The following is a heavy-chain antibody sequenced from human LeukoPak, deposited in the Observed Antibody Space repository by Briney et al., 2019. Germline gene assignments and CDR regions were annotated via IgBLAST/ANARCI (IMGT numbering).Heavy chain of an antibody. Sequence: PGGSLRLSCVASEFTFNNYAMAWVRQGPGKGLEWVSSISGSGGNTYYADSVKGRFTISRDNAKNSLYLQMNSLRAEDTAVYYCARFQYGSGSRWFDPWGQGTLVTVSS. CDR3: ARFQYGSGSRWFDP. CDR1: EFTFNNYA. J-gene: IGHJ5*02. CDR2: ISGSGGNT. D-gene: IGHD3-10*01. V-gene: IGHV3-23*01.